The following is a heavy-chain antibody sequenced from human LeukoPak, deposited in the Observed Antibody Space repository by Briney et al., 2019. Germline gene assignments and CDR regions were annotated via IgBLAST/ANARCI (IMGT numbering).Heavy chain of an antibody. D-gene: IGHD2-15*01. Sequence: PGGSLRLSCAASGFIVSSNYMTWVRQAPGKGLEWISVLYSGGTPYYADSVKGRFSISRDNSNNTLYLQMNSLRAEDTAVYYCARERASGYCSGGGCYGYFDYWGQGTLVIVSS. J-gene: IGHJ4*02. CDR3: ARERASGYCSGGGCYGYFDY. CDR1: GFIVSSNY. CDR2: LYSGGTP. V-gene: IGHV3-53*01.